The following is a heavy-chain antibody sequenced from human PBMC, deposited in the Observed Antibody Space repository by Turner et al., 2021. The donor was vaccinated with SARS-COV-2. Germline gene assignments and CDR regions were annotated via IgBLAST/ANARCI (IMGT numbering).Heavy chain of an antibody. Sequence: QVKLQDSVPGLLKPSQTLSLTCTVSVGSITSGSSFWTWIRQPAGRGLEWIGRIYTSGNIVGIPDYNPSLKSRVSISVDSSKNQFSLKLTSVTAADTAVYHCAKAVPGSGWFDPWGQGSLVTVSS. CDR1: VGSITSGSSF. J-gene: IGHJ5*02. CDR2: IYTSGNIVGIP. D-gene: IGHD3-10*01. V-gene: IGHV4-61*02. CDR3: AKAVPGSGWFDP.